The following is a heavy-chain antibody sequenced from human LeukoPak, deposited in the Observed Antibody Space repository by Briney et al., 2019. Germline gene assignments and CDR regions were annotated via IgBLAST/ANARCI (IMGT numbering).Heavy chain of an antibody. J-gene: IGHJ4*02. CDR3: ARHEAYCGGDCYSAFDY. V-gene: IGHV4-4*07. CDR1: GGSISSYY. Sequence: SETLSLTCTVSGGSISSYYWSWIRQPAGKGLEWIGRIYTSGSTYYNPSLKSRVTISVDTSKNQFSLKLSSVTAADTAVYYCARHEAYCGGDCYSAFDYWGQGTLVTVSS. CDR2: IYTSGST. D-gene: IGHD2-21*02.